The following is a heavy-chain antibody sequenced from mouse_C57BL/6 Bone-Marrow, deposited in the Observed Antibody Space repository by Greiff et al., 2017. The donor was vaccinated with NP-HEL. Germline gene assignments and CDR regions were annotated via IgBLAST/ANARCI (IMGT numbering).Heavy chain of an antibody. J-gene: IGHJ1*03. CDR1: GNTFTSTW. Sequence: QVQLQQPGAELVKPGAPGRRSGKASGNTFTSTWSHGGKRRPERGLGGIGRIDPNSGGTKYNEKFKSKATLTVDKPSSTAYMQLSSLTSEDSAVYYCAVLFGLWYFDVWGTGTTVTVSS. CDR3: AVLFGLWYFDV. CDR2: IDPNSGGT. D-gene: IGHD1-1*02. V-gene: IGHV1-72*01.